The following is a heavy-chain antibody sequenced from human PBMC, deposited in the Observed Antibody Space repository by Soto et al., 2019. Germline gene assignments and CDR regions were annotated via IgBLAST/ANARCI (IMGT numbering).Heavy chain of an antibody. J-gene: IGHJ4*02. V-gene: IGHV3-9*01. CDR1: GFTFDAYA. D-gene: IGHD6-19*01. Sequence: EVQLVESGGGLVQPGRSLRLSCAASGFTFDAYAMHWVRQAPGKGLEWVSGISWNSGSIGYADSVKGRFTITRDNAKNSLYLQMNILSAEDTALYYCAKDRGLVLSFYFDYWGEGTLVTVSS. CDR2: ISWNSGSI. CDR3: AKDRGLVLSFYFDY.